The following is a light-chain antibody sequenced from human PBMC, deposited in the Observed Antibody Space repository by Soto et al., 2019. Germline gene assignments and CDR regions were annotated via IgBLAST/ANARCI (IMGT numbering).Light chain of an antibody. CDR3: QQYGSSPGT. V-gene: IGKV3-20*01. CDR2: GAS. J-gene: IGKJ1*01. Sequence: TQSPGTLSLSPFERATLSCXSSQSFNSIYLAWYQQKPGQAPRLLIYGASSRATGIPDRFSGSGSGTDFTLTISRLEPEDFAVYYCQQYGSSPGTFGQGTKVDIK. CDR1: QSFNSIY.